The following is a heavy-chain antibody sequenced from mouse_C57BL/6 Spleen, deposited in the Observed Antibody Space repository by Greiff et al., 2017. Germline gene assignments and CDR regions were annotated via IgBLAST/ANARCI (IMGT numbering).Heavy chain of an antibody. CDR3: ATIQGYAMDY. Sequence: VMLVESGPGLVAPSQSLSITCTVSGFSLTSYALSWVRQPPGKGLEWLGVIWTGGSTNYNSALKSRLSISKDNSKSQVFLKMNSLQTDDTARYYCATIQGYAMDYWGQGTSVTVSS. V-gene: IGHV2-9-1*01. CDR1: GFSLTSYA. J-gene: IGHJ4*01. CDR2: IWTGGST.